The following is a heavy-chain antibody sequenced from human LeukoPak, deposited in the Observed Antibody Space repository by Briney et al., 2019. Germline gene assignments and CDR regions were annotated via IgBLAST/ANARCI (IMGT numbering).Heavy chain of an antibody. V-gene: IGHV5-51*01. CDR3: ALGAPKYFHP. CDR2: IYPDDSRT. D-gene: IGHD4/OR15-4a*01. J-gene: IGHJ5*02. Sequence: GESLKISCKTSGFIFTNYWLGWVRQKPGKGLEWMGIIYPDDSRTKYSPSFQGQVTISADKSISTAYLQWSNLEASDTAIYYCALGAPKYFHPWGQGTLVTVSS. CDR1: GFIFTNYW.